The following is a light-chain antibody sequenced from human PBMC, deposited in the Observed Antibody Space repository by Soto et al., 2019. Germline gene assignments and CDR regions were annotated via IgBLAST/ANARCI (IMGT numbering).Light chain of an antibody. CDR3: QSYDSSLSGPFWV. Sequence: QSALTQTASVSGSPGQSITISCTGTSSDVGGYNFVSWYQQHPGKAPKLIIHEVTNRPSGVSGRFSGSKSGNTAFLTISGLQAEDEAVYYCQSYDSSLSGPFWVFGGGTKLTVL. J-gene: IGLJ3*02. V-gene: IGLV2-14*03. CDR1: SSDVGGYNF. CDR2: EVT.